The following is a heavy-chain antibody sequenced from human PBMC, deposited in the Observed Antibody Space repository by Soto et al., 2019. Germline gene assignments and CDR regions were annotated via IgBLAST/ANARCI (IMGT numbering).Heavy chain of an antibody. Sequence: EVQLVESGGGLVQPGGSLRLSCAASGFPFSSYEMNWVRQSPGKGLEWVSYITHTGVTIYYADSVKGRFTISRDNAKNSLYLQMISLRAEDTAVYYCARWGSGWSFDYCGQGTLVTVSS. D-gene: IGHD6-19*01. CDR2: ITHTGVTI. CDR1: GFPFSSYE. CDR3: ARWGSGWSFDY. J-gene: IGHJ4*02. V-gene: IGHV3-48*03.